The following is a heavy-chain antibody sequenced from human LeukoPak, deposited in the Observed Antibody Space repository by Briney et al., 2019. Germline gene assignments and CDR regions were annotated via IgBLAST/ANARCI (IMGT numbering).Heavy chain of an antibody. CDR1: GGSISGYY. Sequence: SETLSLTCTVSGGSISGYYWSWIRQSPGKGLEWIAYKYYRGSSNYNLSLKSRVTTSVDMSKNQVSLKLSSMTAADTAVYYCARSAGEWEHFDYWGQGIRVTVSS. D-gene: IGHD1-26*01. CDR2: KYYRGSS. J-gene: IGHJ4*02. CDR3: ARSAGEWEHFDY. V-gene: IGHV4-59*01.